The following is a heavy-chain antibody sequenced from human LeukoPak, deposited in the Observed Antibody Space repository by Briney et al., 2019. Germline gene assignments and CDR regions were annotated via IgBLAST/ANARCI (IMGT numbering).Heavy chain of an antibody. V-gene: IGHV5-10-1*01. D-gene: IGHD3-10*01. Sequence: GESLRISCKGSGYSFTSYWISRVRPMPGKGLEWMGRIDPSDSYSPSFQGHVTISAHKSISTAYLQWSSLKASDTAMYYCARQYYASGSYYNDLNWFDPWGQGTLVTVSS. CDR3: ARQYYASGSYYNDLNWFDP. CDR1: GYSFTSYW. J-gene: IGHJ5*02. CDR2: IDPSDS.